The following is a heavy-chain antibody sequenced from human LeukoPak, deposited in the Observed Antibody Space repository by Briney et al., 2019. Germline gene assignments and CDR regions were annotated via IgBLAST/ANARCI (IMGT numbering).Heavy chain of an antibody. CDR3: ASQLSAVAGNY. Sequence: GGSLRLSCAASGFTFSNYWMTWVRQAPGKGLEWVANIKPDGSEEYYVDSVKGRFTISRDNAKNSLYLLMNSLRAEDTAVYYCASQLSAVAGNYWGQGTLVTVSS. D-gene: IGHD6-19*01. CDR1: GFTFSNYW. J-gene: IGHJ4*02. V-gene: IGHV3-7*02. CDR2: IKPDGSEE.